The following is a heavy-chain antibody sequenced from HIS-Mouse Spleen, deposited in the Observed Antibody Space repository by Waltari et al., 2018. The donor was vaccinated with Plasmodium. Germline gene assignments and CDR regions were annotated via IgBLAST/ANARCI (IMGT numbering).Heavy chain of an antibody. D-gene: IGHD1-7*01. CDR2: IYYSGII. CDR1: GGSISSSSYY. Sequence: QLQLQESGPGLVKPSETLSLTCTVSGGSISSSSYYWGWIRQPPGKGLEWIGSIYYSGIIYYNPSLKSRVTISVDTSKNQFYLKLSSVTAADTAVYYCARDRITGTSYFDYWGQGTLVTVSS. CDR3: ARDRITGTSYFDY. V-gene: IGHV4-39*07. J-gene: IGHJ4*02.